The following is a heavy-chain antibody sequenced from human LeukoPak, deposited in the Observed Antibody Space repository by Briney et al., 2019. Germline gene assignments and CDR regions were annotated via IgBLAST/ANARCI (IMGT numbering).Heavy chain of an antibody. CDR2: INPNSGGT. CDR3: ARYTVTKVTKFPYGMDV. J-gene: IGHJ6*02. CDR1: GYTFTGYY. Sequence: ASVKVSCKASGYTFTGYYMHWVRQAPGQGLEWMGWINPNSGGTNYAQKFQGRVTMTRDTSISTAYMELSRLRSDDTAVYYCARYTVTKVTKFPYGMDVWGQGTTVTVSS. D-gene: IGHD4-17*01. V-gene: IGHV1-2*02.